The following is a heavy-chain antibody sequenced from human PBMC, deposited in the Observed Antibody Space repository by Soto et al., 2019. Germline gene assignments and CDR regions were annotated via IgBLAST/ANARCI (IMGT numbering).Heavy chain of an antibody. D-gene: IGHD2-2*01. CDR2: IHAGNGNT. CDR1: GYTFTTYS. V-gene: IGHV1-3*01. CDR3: ARAACSSTSCYNYYAYGMDV. J-gene: IGHJ6*02. Sequence: GASVKVSCKASGYTFTTYSMHWVRQAPGQRLEWMGWIHAGNGNTEHSQKFQGRVTITRDTSASTAYLELGSLRSKDTAVYYCARAACSSTSCYNYYAYGMDVWGQGTAVTVSS.